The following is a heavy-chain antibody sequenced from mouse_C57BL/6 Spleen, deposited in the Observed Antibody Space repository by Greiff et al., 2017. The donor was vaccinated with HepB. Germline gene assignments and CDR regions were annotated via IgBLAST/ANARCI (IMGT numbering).Heavy chain of an antibody. V-gene: IGHV1-19*01. J-gene: IGHJ3*01. CDR1: GYTFTDYY. D-gene: IGHD2-2*01. CDR3: ARGRNGYDGFAY. CDR2: INPYNGVT. Sequence: EVQLQQSGPVLVKPGASVKMSCKASGYTFTDYYMNWVKQSHGKSLEWIGVINPYNGVTSYNQKFKGKATLTVDKSSSTAYMELNSLTSEDSAVYYCARGRNGYDGFAYWGQGTLVTVSA.